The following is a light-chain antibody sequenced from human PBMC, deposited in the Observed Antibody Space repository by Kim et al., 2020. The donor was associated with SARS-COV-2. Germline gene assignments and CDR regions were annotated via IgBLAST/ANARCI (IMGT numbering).Light chain of an antibody. CDR1: SANIGSND. CDR2: KNN. CDR3: VAWDDSLGRHVL. J-gene: IGLJ2*01. Sequence: QGVTLSCSGSSANIGSNDVHLYQHVPGTAPTLLIYKNNQRPSGVPDRFSGSKSGTSASLAISGLQSEDEADYYCVAWDDSLGRHVLFGGGTQLTVL. V-gene: IGLV1-47*01.